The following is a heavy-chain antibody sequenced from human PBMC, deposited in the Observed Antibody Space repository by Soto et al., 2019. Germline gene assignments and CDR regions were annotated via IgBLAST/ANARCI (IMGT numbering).Heavy chain of an antibody. D-gene: IGHD1-1*01. J-gene: IGHJ4*02. CDR3: ASRQPYYFDY. CDR1: GGSFSGYY. CDR2: INHSGST. Sequence: LSLTCAVYGGSFSGYYWSWIRQPPGKGLEWIGEINHSGSTNYNPSLKSRVTISVDTSKNQFSLKLSSVTAADTAVYYCASRQPYYFDYWGQGTLVTVSS. V-gene: IGHV4-34*01.